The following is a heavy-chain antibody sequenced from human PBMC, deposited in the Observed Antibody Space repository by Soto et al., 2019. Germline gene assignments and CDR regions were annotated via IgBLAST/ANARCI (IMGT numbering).Heavy chain of an antibody. CDR2: IDPSDSYT. D-gene: IGHD1-7*01. CDR3: ARRKLAGTTSRKTYFYYGMDV. V-gene: IGHV5-10-1*01. CDR1: GYSFTSYW. J-gene: IGHJ6*02. Sequence: PGESLKISCKGSGYSFTSYWISWVRQMPGKGLEWMGRIDPSDSYTNYSPSFQGHVTISADKSISTAYLQWSSLKASDTAMDYCARRKLAGTTSRKTYFYYGMDVWGQGTTVTVSS.